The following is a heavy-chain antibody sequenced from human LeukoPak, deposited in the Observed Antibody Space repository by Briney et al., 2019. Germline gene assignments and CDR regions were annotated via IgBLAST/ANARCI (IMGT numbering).Heavy chain of an antibody. D-gene: IGHD2-8*01. Sequence: SVKVSCKASGGTFSSYAISWVRQAPGQGLEWMGRIIPNLGIANYAQKFQGRVTITADKSTSTAYMELSSLRSEDTAVYYCARVSKYGYNYAMDVWGQGTTVTVSS. CDR2: IIPNLGIA. CDR3: ARVSKYGYNYAMDV. V-gene: IGHV1-69*04. J-gene: IGHJ6*02. CDR1: GGTFSSYA.